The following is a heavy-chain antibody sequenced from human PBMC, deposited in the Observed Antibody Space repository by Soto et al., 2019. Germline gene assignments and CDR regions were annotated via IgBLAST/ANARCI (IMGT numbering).Heavy chain of an antibody. J-gene: IGHJ4*02. V-gene: IGHV3-30*18. CDR2: ISYDSSNK. D-gene: IGHD2-15*01. CDR1: GFTFSYD. CDR3: AKLVIGYCSGNTCDDY. Sequence: VQLLESGGGLIQPGGSLRLSCAASGFTFSYDIHWLRQAPGKGLEWVAYISYDSSNKFYGDSVKGRFTISRDNSKNTQFLQMNSLRAEDTAVYYCAKLVIGYCSGNTCDDYWGQGTLVAVSS.